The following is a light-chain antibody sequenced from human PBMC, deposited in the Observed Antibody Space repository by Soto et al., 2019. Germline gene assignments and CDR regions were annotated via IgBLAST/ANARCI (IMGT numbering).Light chain of an antibody. CDR1: SSDVGGYNY. CDR3: SSYTSSNTVV. V-gene: IGLV2-14*01. Sequence: QSALTQPASVSGSPGQSITISCTGISSDVGGYNYVSWYQQHPGKAPKLMIYEVSNRPSGVSNRFSGSKSGNTASLTISGLQDEDEANYYCSSYTSSNTVVFGGGTKLTVL. CDR2: EVS. J-gene: IGLJ2*01.